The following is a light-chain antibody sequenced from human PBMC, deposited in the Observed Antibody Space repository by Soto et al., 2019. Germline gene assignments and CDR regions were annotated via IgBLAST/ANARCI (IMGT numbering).Light chain of an antibody. J-gene: IGKJ1*01. CDR3: QQGNTWPWT. V-gene: IGKV3-11*01. Sequence: IVLTQSPATLSLSLVERATLSCRASQSVGSSLAWYQQKLGQAPRLLIYAASDRATGIPGRFSGSGSGTDFTLIISSLEPEDFAFYYCQQGNTWPWTFGQGTKVDIK. CDR2: AAS. CDR1: QSVGSS.